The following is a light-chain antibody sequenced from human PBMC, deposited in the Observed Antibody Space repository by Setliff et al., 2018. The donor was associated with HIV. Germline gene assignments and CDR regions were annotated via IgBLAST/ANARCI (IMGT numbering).Light chain of an antibody. CDR2: DVS. V-gene: IGLV2-11*01. Sequence: QSALAQPRSVSGSPGQSVTISCTGTGSDVGGYNYVSWYQQCPGKAPKLMIYDVSKRPSGVPDRFSGSKSGNTASLTISGLQAEDEADYYCCSYAGSYTYVFGTGTKVT. CDR1: GSDVGGYNY. CDR3: CSYAGSYTYV. J-gene: IGLJ1*01.